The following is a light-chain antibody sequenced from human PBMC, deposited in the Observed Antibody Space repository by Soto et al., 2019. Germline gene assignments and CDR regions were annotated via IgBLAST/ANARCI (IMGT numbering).Light chain of an antibody. Sequence: DIQMTQSPSTLSASVGDRVTIACRASQSISNYLAWYQQKPGKAPKLLIYKASSLESGVPSRFRGSGSGTEFTLTISSLQPDEFATYYCQQYNSYSWTFGQGTKVEIK. CDR3: QQYNSYSWT. V-gene: IGKV1-5*03. J-gene: IGKJ1*01. CDR2: KAS. CDR1: QSISNY.